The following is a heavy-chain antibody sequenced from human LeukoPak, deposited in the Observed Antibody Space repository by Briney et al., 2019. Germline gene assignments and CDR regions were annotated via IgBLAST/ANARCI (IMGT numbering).Heavy chain of an antibody. V-gene: IGHV4-59*01. CDR2: ISYSGST. D-gene: IGHD2-8*02. CDR1: GGSISSYY. Sequence: PSETLSLTCTVSGGSISSYYWSWIRQPPGKGLEWIGYISYSGSTDYNPSLKSRLTISVDTSKNQFSLKLGSVTAADTAIYYCARGNGDYVVSWGQGTLVTVSS. J-gene: IGHJ5*02. CDR3: ARGNGDYVVS.